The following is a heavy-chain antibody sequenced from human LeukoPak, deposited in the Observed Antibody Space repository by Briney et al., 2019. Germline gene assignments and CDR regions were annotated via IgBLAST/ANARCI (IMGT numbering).Heavy chain of an antibody. V-gene: IGHV3-48*04. J-gene: IGHJ4*02. CDR1: GFTFSSYA. Sequence: GGSLRLSCAASGFTFSSYAMSWVRQAPGKGLEWISHISSRGSTIYYADSVKGRLTISRDNAKKSLYLEMNSLRAEDTAVYYCTKEIVVVTAGAKYYFDYWGQGTLVTVSS. CDR2: ISSRGSTI. CDR3: TKEIVVVTAGAKYYFDY. D-gene: IGHD2-21*02.